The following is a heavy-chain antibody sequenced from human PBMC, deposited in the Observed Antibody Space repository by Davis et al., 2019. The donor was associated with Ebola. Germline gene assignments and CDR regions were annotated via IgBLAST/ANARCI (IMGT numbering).Heavy chain of an antibody. CDR3: ARAVAMVLPYNWFDP. D-gene: IGHD3-10*01. CDR1: GYTFTSYY. V-gene: IGHV1-46*01. CDR2: INPSGGST. Sequence: ASVKVSCKASGYTFTSYYMHWVRQAPGQGLEWMGIINPSGGSTNYAQKFQERVTITRDMSTSTAYMELRSLRSDDTAVYYCARAVAMVLPYNWFDPWGQGTLVTVSS. J-gene: IGHJ5*02.